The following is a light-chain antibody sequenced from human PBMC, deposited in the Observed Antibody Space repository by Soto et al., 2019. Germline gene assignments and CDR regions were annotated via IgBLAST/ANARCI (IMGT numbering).Light chain of an antibody. J-gene: IGKJ3*01. CDR1: QGISSW. Sequence: DIQXTXXPXXXSXSXGDRVTITCRASQGISSWLAWYQQKPGKAPKLLIYAASSLQSGVPSRFSGSGSGTDFTLTISSLQPEDFATYYCQQANSFPPFTFGPGTKVDIK. CDR3: QQANSFPPFT. V-gene: IGKV1D-12*01. CDR2: AAS.